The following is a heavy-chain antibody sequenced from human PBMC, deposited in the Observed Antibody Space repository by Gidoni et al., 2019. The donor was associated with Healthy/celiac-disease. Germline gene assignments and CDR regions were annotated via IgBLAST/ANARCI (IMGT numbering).Heavy chain of an antibody. Sequence: EVQLLESGGGLVQPGGSLRLSCAASGFTFSSYAMRWVRQAPGKGLEWVSAISGRGGSTYYADSVKGRFTISRDNSKNTLYLQMNSLRAEDTAVYYCAKDWAARYPNNWFDPWGQGTLVTVSS. V-gene: IGHV3-23*01. J-gene: IGHJ5*02. CDR1: GFTFSSYA. D-gene: IGHD6-6*01. CDR3: AKDWAARYPNNWFDP. CDR2: ISGRGGST.